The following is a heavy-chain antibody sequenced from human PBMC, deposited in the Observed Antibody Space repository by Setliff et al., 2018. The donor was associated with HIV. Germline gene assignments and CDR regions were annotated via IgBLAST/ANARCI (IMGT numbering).Heavy chain of an antibody. V-gene: IGHV4-59*12. CDR2: IYNSGYS. J-gene: IGHJ5*02. CDR1: GAPISSYY. D-gene: IGHD6-19*01. Sequence: SETLSLTCKVSGAPISSYYWNWIRQPPGKGLEWIGYIYNSGYSNSKPSLKSRVTISLDTSKNQFSLKLNSVTAADTAVYYCARGRTQWPNYNYFDPWGLGTLVTVSS. CDR3: ARGRTQWPNYNYFDP.